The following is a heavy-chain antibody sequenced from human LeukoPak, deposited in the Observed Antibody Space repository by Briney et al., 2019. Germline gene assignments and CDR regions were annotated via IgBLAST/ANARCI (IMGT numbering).Heavy chain of an antibody. Sequence: GASVKDSCKASGYTFTSYGISGVRQAPGQGLEWMGWISAYNGNTNYAQKLQGRVTMTTDTSTSTAYMELRSLRSDDTAVYYCARGLLWFGEPRNNWFDPWGQGTLVTVSS. CDR1: GYTFTSYG. CDR2: ISAYNGNT. J-gene: IGHJ5*02. D-gene: IGHD3-10*01. V-gene: IGHV1-18*01. CDR3: ARGLLWFGEPRNNWFDP.